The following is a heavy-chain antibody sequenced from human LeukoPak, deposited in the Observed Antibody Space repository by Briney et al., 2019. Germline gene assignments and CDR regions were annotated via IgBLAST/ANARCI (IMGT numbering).Heavy chain of an antibody. Sequence: AASVKVSCKASGYTFTSYGISWVRQAPGQGLEWMGWISAYNGNTNYAQKLQGGVTMTTDTSTSTAYMELRSLRSDDTAVYYCARDLGDIVVVIETWPDYWGQGTLVTVSS. CDR3: ARDLGDIVVVIETWPDY. CDR1: GYTFTSYG. CDR2: ISAYNGNT. D-gene: IGHD2-21*01. J-gene: IGHJ4*02. V-gene: IGHV1-18*01.